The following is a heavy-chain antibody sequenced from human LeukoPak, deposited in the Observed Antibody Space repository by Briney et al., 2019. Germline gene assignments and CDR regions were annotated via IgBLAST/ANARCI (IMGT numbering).Heavy chain of an antibody. D-gene: IGHD3-10*01. J-gene: IGHJ4*02. V-gene: IGHV3-23*01. CDR1: GFTFSSYA. CDR3: AKDRGVGVDLFDY. Sequence: GGSLRLSCAASGFTFSSYAMSWVRQAPGKGLEWVLAISGSGGSTYYADSVKGRFTISRDNSKNTLYLQMNSLRAEDTAVYYCAKDRGVGVDLFDYWGQGTLVTVSS. CDR2: ISGSGGST.